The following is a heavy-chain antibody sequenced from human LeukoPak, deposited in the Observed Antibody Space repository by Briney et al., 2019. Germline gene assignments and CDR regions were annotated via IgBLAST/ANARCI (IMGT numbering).Heavy chain of an antibody. CDR2: IYYDGST. V-gene: IGHV4-39*07. D-gene: IGHD1-26*01. CDR1: GGSITITNYY. CDR3: AREYSGSYRWFDP. J-gene: IGHJ5*02. Sequence: SETLSLTCTVSGGSITITNYYWGWIRQPPGKGLEWVGNIYYDGSTYYNPSLKSRVTISVDTSKNQFSLKLSSVTAADTAVYYCAREYSGSYRWFDPWGQGTLVTVSS.